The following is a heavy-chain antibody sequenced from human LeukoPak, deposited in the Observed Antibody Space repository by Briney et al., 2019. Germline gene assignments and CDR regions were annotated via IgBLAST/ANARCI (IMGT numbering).Heavy chain of an antibody. J-gene: IGHJ3*02. D-gene: IGHD3-22*01. CDR3: ASLKNYYDSSGYLVTDAFDI. CDR1: GCTFTTYN. Sequence: ASVKVSCKASGCTFTTYNINWVQQAPGQGLEWMGWISGYNGNTNYAQKLQGRVTMTTDTSTSTAYMELRSLKSDDTAVYYCASLKNYYDSSGYLVTDAFDIWGQGTMVTVSS. CDR2: ISGYNGNT. V-gene: IGHV1-18*01.